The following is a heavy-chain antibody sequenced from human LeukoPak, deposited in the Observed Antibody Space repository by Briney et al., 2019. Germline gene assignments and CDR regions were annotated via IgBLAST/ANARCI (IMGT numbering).Heavy chain of an antibody. V-gene: IGHV3-33*01. J-gene: IGHJ6*03. CDR3: ARAGWGVTTRLDHYMDV. D-gene: IGHD4-11*01. Sequence: PEGSLRLSCAASGFTFSSYGMHWVRQAPGKGLEWVAVIWYDGSNKYYADSVKGRFTISRDNSKNTLYLQMNSLRAEDTAVYYCARAGWGVTTRLDHYMDVWGKGTTVTVSS. CDR1: GFTFSSYG. CDR2: IWYDGSNK.